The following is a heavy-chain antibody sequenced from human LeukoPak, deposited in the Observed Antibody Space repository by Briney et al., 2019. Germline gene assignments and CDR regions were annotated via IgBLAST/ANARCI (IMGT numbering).Heavy chain of an antibody. CDR2: IYYSGST. CDR1: GGSISSGGYY. V-gene: IGHV4-31*03. D-gene: IGHD2-2*02. J-gene: IGHJ5*02. CDR3: ARYRSSTNCYKGGFDP. Sequence: SETLSLTCTVSGGSISSGGYYWSWIRQHPGKGLEWIGYIYYSGSTYSNPSLKSRVTISVDTSKNQFSLNLSSVTAADTAVYYCARYRSSTNCYKGGFDPWGQGTLVTVSS.